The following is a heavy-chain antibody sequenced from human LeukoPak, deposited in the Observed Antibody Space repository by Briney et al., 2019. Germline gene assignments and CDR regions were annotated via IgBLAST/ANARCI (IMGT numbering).Heavy chain of an antibody. CDR3: TWIHRTFGIAVDDYYLYMAV. J-gene: IGHJ6*03. D-gene: IGHD1-14*01. V-gene: IGHV3-15*01. Sequence: PGGSRRLSCATSGFSFSAAWMSWVRQAPGKGLEWIGLIRSEGGGGTADYAAPVKGRFTISRDDSRNTVYLQMNSLQTEDTAVYYCTWIHRTFGIAVDDYYLYMAVWRKGTTVTVSS. CDR1: GFSFSAAW. CDR2: IRSEGGGGTA.